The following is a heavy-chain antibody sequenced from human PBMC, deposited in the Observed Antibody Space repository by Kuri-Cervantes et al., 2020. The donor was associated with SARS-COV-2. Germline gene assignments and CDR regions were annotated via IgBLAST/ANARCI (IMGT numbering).Heavy chain of an antibody. Sequence: ASVKVSCKASGYTFSEYYIHWVRQATGQGLEWMGWSNPKSGGAKYAQRLQGRATMTRDTSISTVYMDLSSLRSDDTAVYYCVRFRYYDSIRNASDIWGQGTLVTVSS. CDR3: VRFRYYDSIRNASDI. CDR2: SNPKSGGA. CDR1: GYTFSEYY. V-gene: IGHV1-2*02. J-gene: IGHJ3*02. D-gene: IGHD3-22*01.